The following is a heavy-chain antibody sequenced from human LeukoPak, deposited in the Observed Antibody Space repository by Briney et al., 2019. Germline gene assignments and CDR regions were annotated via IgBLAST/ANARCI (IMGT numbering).Heavy chain of an antibody. V-gene: IGHV4-61*02. D-gene: IGHD5-24*01. CDR1: GGSISSSGYY. CDR2: IYASGST. Sequence: PSETLSLTCTVSGGSISSSGYYWSWIRQPAGKGLEWIGRIYASGSTNYNSSLKSRVTMSVDTSKNQVSLKLSSVTAADTAVYYCATGDGYNSFDYWGQGTLVTVSS. CDR3: ATGDGYNSFDY. J-gene: IGHJ4*02.